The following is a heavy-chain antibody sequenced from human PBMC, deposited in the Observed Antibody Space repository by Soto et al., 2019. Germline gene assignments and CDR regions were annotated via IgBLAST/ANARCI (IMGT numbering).Heavy chain of an antibody. CDR1: GGSFSGYY. CDR2: INHSGST. V-gene: IGHV4-34*01. D-gene: IGHD6-6*01. J-gene: IGHJ4*02. CDR3: ARRMIAAPYYFDY. Sequence: SETLSLTCAVYGGSFSGYYWSWIRQPPGKGLEWIGEINHSGSTNYNPSLKGRVTISVDTSKNQFSLKLSSVTAADTAVYYCARRMIAAPYYFDYWGQGTLVTVSS.